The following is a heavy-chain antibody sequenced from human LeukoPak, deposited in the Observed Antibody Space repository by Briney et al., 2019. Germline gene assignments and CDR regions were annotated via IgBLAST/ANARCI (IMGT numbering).Heavy chain of an antibody. V-gene: IGHV1-18*01. D-gene: IGHD6-19*01. CDR3: ASHTPSSGWFSYYYYGMDV. CDR1: GYTFTSYG. Sequence: GASVKVSCTASGYTFTSYGISWVRQAPGQGLEWMGWISAYNGNTNYAQKLQGRVTMTTDTSTSTADMEPRSLRSDDTAVYYCASHTPSSGWFSYYYYGMDVWGQGTMVTVSS. J-gene: IGHJ6*02. CDR2: ISAYNGNT.